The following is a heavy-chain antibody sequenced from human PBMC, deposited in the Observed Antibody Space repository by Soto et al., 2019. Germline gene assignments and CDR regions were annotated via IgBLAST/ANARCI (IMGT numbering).Heavy chain of an antibody. Sequence: QVQLQQWGAGLLKPSETLSLTCAVYGGSFSGYYWSWIRQPPGKGLEWIGEINHSGTTNYNPSLKSRVTRSVDTSKNQFSLKLSSVTAADTAVYYCARVGVRDGDYGVSRFDPWGQGTLVTVSS. CDR1: GGSFSGYY. D-gene: IGHD4-17*01. CDR2: INHSGTT. J-gene: IGHJ5*02. V-gene: IGHV4-34*01. CDR3: ARVGVRDGDYGVSRFDP.